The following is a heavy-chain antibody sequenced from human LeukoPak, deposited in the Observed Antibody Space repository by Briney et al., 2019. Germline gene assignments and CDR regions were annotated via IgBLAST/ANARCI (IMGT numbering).Heavy chain of an antibody. CDR2: ISSNSSYI. J-gene: IGHJ4*02. D-gene: IGHD3-10*02. CDR3: AKDRGLFGGDFDY. V-gene: IGHV3-21*01. Sequence: GGSLRLSCGASGFIFSSYSMNWVRQAPGKGLEWVSSISSNSSYIYYADSVKGRFTISRDNSKNTLYLQMNNLRAEDTAVYYCAKDRGLFGGDFDYWGQGTLVTVSS. CDR1: GFIFSSYS.